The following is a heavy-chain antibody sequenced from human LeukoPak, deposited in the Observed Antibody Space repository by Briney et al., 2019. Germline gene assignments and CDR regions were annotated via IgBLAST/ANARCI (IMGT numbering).Heavy chain of an antibody. V-gene: IGHV3-33*06. CDR3: AKRYSSSWNFDY. J-gene: IGHJ4*02. D-gene: IGHD6-19*01. Sequence: GGSLRLSCAASGFTFSTYGMHWVRQAPGKGLEWVAVIWYDGTNKYYADSVKGRFIISRDNPKNTPYLQMNSLRAEDTAVYYCAKRYSSSWNFDYWGQGTLVTVSS. CDR2: IWYDGTNK. CDR1: GFTFSTYG.